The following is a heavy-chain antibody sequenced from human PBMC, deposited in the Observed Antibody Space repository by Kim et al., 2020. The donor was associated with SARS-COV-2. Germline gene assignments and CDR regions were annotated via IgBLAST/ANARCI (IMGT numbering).Heavy chain of an antibody. J-gene: IGHJ4*02. CDR1: GGSISSSNW. V-gene: IGHV4-4*02. CDR3: ARDHSSGRGLFDY. Sequence: SETLSLTCAVSGGSISSSNWWSWVRQPPGKGLEWIGEIYHSGSTNYNPSLKSRVTISVDKSKNQFSLKLSSVTAADTAVYYCARDHSSGRGLFDYWGQGTLVTVSS. CDR2: IYHSGST. D-gene: IGHD6-19*01.